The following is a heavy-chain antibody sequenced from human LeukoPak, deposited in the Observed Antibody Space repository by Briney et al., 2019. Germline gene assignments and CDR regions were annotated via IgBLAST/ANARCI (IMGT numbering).Heavy chain of an antibody. D-gene: IGHD5-12*01. CDR2: ISWNSGSI. Sequence: GGSLRLSCAASGFTFDDYAMHWVRQAPGKGLEWVSGISWNSGSIGYADSVKGRFTISRDNAKNSLYLQMNSLRAEDTALYYCAKGLRLATSSFDYWGQGTLVTVSS. CDR1: GFTFDDYA. J-gene: IGHJ4*02. CDR3: AKGLRLATSSFDY. V-gene: IGHV3-9*01.